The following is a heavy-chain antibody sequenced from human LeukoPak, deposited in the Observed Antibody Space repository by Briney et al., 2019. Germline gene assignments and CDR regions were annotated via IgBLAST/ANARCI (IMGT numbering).Heavy chain of an antibody. CDR1: GFTFSSYS. CDR3: ASALLNYGSGSYNSDY. Sequence: GGSLRLSCAASGFTFSSYSMNWVRQAPGKGLEWVSSISSSSSYIYYADSVKGRFTISRDNAKNSLYLQMNSLRAEDTAVYYSASALLNYGSGSYNSDYWGQGTLVTVSS. CDR2: ISSSSSYI. J-gene: IGHJ4*02. V-gene: IGHV3-21*01. D-gene: IGHD3-10*01.